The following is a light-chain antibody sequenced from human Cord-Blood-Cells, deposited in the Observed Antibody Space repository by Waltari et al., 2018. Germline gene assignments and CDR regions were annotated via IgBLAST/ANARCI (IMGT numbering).Light chain of an antibody. J-gene: IGLJ2*01. CDR3: GSYAGSYTVV. CDR1: SSDVGGYNY. V-gene: IGLV2-11*01. Sequence: QSALTQPRSVSGSPGQSVTISCTGTSSDVGGYNYVSWYQQHPGKAPKLMIYDVSRRPSGVPDRFSGYKSGNTACLSISGLQAEDEADYCCGSYAGSYTVVFGGGTKLTVL. CDR2: DVS.